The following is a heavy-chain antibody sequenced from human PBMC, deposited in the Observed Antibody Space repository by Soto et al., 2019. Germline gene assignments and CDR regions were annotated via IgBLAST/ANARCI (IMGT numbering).Heavy chain of an antibody. J-gene: IGHJ4*02. CDR3: ASCVLVTSTMNYFYL. CDR1: GYSFSNFW. Sequence: PGEYLKISCQASGYSFSNFWISWVRQMPGEGLAWPGIIYPADSDTRYSPSFLGQVTISADKSRKTTYLQWSSLKASDTAIYFCASCVLVTSTMNYFYLWGQESLVTISS. D-gene: IGHD2-8*02. V-gene: IGHV5-51*01. CDR2: IYPADSDT.